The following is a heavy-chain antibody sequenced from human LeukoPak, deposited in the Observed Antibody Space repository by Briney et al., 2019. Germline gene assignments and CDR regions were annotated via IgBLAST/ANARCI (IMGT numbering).Heavy chain of an antibody. D-gene: IGHD6-13*01. J-gene: IGHJ4*02. CDR3: AREYRSSGGVFDY. CDR1: CGSISSSY. Sequence: PSETLSLTCTLSCGSISSSYWSSIRHPPGKGLEWIGYIYYSGLTNYNPSLKSRVPIPVDTPKNQFSLKLSSVTAADTAVYYCAREYRSSGGVFDYWGQGTLVTVSS. CDR2: IYYSGLT. V-gene: IGHV4-59*01.